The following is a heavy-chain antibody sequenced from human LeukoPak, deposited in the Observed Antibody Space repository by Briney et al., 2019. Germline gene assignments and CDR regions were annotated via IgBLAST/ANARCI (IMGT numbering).Heavy chain of an antibody. V-gene: IGHV4-30-4*01. CDR1: GGSISSGDYY. Sequence: PSETLSLTCTVSGGSISSGDYYWSWIRQPPGKGLEWIGYIYYSGSTYYNPSLKSRVTISVDTSKNQFSLKLSSVTAADTAVYYCASSPVLRYYQLMRSRCYYGMDVWGQGTTVTVSS. CDR2: IYYSGST. J-gene: IGHJ6*02. D-gene: IGHD3-9*01. CDR3: ASSPVLRYYQLMRSRCYYGMDV.